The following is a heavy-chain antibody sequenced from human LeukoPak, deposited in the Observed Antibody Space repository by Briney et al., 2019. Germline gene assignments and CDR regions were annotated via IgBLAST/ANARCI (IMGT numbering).Heavy chain of an antibody. J-gene: IGHJ4*02. CDR2: TNGDGSST. Sequence: GGFLRLSCAASGFTFSSYWMHWVRQAPGKGLVWVSRTNGDGSSTSYAGSVKGRFTISKDNAKNTLYLQMNSLRAEDTAVYYCARGNWDTAMVDYWGQGTLVTVSS. CDR3: ARGNWDTAMVDY. D-gene: IGHD5-18*01. V-gene: IGHV3-74*01. CDR1: GFTFSSYW.